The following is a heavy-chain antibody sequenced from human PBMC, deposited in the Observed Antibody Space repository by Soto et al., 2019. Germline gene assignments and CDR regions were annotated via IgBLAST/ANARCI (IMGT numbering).Heavy chain of an antibody. CDR1: GFTFSDYY. J-gene: IGHJ4*02. Sequence: QVQLVESGGGLVKPGGSLRLSCAVSGFTFSDYYMTWIRQAPGTGLEWVSYISSSTSHTNYADSVKGRFTISRDNAKNSLFLQMNSLRAEDTAVYYCARGRGAAADYFDFWGKGTLVTVSS. V-gene: IGHV3-11*05. CDR3: ARGRGAAADYFDF. D-gene: IGHD6-13*01. CDR2: ISSSTSHT.